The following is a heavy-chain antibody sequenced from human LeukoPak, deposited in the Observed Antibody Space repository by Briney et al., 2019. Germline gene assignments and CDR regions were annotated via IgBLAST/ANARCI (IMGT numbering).Heavy chain of an antibody. CDR1: GFTFSNYA. CDR2: VDTVGGAT. Sequence: GGSLRLSCVASGFTFSNYAMTWVRQAPGKGLEWVSAVDTVGGATYYADSVRGRFTVSRDNSKNTLYLQMNSLRAEDTAVYYCARRVLTPPDYWGQGTLVTVSS. D-gene: IGHD3-3*01. J-gene: IGHJ4*02. CDR3: ARRVLTPPDY. V-gene: IGHV3-23*01.